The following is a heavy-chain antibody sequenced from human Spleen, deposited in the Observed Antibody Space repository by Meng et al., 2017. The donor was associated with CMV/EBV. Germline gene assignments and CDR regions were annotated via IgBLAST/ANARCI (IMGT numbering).Heavy chain of an antibody. V-gene: IGHV3-11*04. J-gene: IGHJ5*02. Sequence: CAASGFSFSDYYMSWIRQAPGKGLEWVSYISSSGSAVYYADSVKGRFTISRDNAKNSLYLQMNSLRADDTAVYYCARAAVPAAWLDPWGQGTLVTVSS. CDR1: GFSFSDYY. CDR3: ARAAVPAAWLDP. CDR2: ISSSGSAV. D-gene: IGHD2-2*01.